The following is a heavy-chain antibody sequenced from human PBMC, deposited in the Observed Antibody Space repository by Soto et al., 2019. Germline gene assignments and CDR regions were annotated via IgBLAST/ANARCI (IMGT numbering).Heavy chain of an antibody. D-gene: IGHD4-4*01. J-gene: IGHJ4*02. CDR1: VFTFIRYT. Sequence: EVHLVESGGGLVKPGGSVSLSCAASVFTFIRYTMNCVREAPGGGLEWVSSISSRSSYIYYADSVKGRFTISRDDAKNSLFLQMNSLRAEDTAVYYCVQYNSDYWGQGTLVTVSS. CDR2: ISSRSSYI. CDR3: VQYNSDY. V-gene: IGHV3-21*01.